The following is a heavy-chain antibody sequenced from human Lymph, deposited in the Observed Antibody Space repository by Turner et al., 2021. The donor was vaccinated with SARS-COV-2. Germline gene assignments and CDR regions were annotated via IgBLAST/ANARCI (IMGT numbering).Heavy chain of an antibody. CDR1: GGTFSSSA. D-gene: IGHD6-13*01. CDR3: ARRAAPGMGGGVHYYYYAMDV. CDR2: LIPLLDKA. J-gene: IGHJ6*02. V-gene: IGHV1-69*10. Sequence: QVQLVQSGAEVKKPGSSVKVSCKASGGTFSSSAISWVRQAPGQGLEGMGGLIPLLDKANYAQKFKGRFTITANKSTSTAERGRSSRRSEDTAVYFWARRAAPGMGGGVHYYYYAMDVWGQGTTVTVSS.